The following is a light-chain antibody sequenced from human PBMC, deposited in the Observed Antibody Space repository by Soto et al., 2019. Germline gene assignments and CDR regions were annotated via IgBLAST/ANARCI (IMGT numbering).Light chain of an antibody. J-gene: IGKJ4*01. CDR1: QSVSSSY. CDR3: QQYGSSPLT. V-gene: IGKV3-20*01. Sequence: EIVLTQSPGTLSLSPGERATLSCRASQSVSSSYLAWYQQKAGQAPRLVIYDASTRATGIPDRFSASGSGTDFTLTISRLEPEDFAVYYCQQYGSSPLTFGGGTKVDIK. CDR2: DAS.